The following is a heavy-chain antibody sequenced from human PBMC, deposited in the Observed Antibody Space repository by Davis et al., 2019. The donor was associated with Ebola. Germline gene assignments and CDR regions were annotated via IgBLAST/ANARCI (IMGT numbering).Heavy chain of an antibody. CDR2: ISAYNGNT. CDR1: GYTFTSYV. Sequence: ASVKVSCKASGYTFTSYVISWVRQAPGQGLEWMRWISAYNGNTNYAQKLQGRVTMTTDTSTSTAYMELRSLRSDDTAVYYCARAERVRGVHDAFDIWGQGTMVTVS. V-gene: IGHV1-18*01. D-gene: IGHD3-10*01. CDR3: ARAERVRGVHDAFDI. J-gene: IGHJ3*02.